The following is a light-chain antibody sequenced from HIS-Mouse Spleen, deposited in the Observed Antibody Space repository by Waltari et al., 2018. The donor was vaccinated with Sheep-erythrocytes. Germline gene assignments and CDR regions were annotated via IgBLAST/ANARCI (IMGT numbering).Light chain of an antibody. J-gene: IGKJ3*01. Sequence: DIQMTQSPSSLSASVGDRVTLTCRASQSISRYLNWYQQKPGKAPKLRIYAASSLQSGVPSRFSGSGSGADFPLTISSLQPEDFATYYCQQCYRTPQFTVGPGTKVDIK. CDR1: QSISRY. CDR2: AAS. V-gene: IGKV1-39*01. CDR3: QQCYRTPQFT.